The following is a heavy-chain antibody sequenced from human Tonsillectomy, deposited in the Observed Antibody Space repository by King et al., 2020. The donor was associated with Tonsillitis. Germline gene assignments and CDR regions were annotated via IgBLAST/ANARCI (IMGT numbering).Heavy chain of an antibody. V-gene: IGHV3-23*04. D-gene: IGHD6-19*01. CDR3: AKGGIAVADFDS. CDR1: GLTFSSYA. Sequence: VQLVESGGGLVQPGGSLRLSCAASGLTFSSYALSWVRQAPGKGLEWVSTISASGAITYYADSVKCRFTISRDNSKNTLYLQMNSLGAEDTAVYYCAKGGIAVADFDSWGQGTLVTVSS. CDR2: ISASGAIT. J-gene: IGHJ4*02.